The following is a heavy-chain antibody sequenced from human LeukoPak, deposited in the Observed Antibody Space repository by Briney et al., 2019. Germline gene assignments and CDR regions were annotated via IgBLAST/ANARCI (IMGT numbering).Heavy chain of an antibody. Sequence: GGSLRLSCAASGFTFSSYSMTWVRQAPGKGPEWVSYISSSTIYYADSVKGRFTISRDNAKNSLYLQMNSLRAEDTAVYYCARDRDLRYWGQGTLVTVSS. CDR1: GFTFSSYS. V-gene: IGHV3-48*01. CDR2: ISSSTI. CDR3: ARDRDLRY. D-gene: IGHD3-10*01. J-gene: IGHJ4*02.